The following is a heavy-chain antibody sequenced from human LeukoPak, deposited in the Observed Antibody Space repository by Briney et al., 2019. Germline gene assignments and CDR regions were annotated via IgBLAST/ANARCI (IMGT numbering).Heavy chain of an antibody. CDR2: ISASGGNT. V-gene: IGHV3-23*01. CDR3: LGYCSRTSCLDAFDI. J-gene: IGHJ3*02. D-gene: IGHD2-2*01. Sequence: GGSLRLSCAASGVTFSNYGMSWVRQAPGKGLEWVSGISASGGNTYYADSVKGRFTISRDNSKNTLYLQMNSLRAEDTAVYYSLGYCSRTSCLDAFDIWGQGTMVTISS. CDR1: GVTFSNYG.